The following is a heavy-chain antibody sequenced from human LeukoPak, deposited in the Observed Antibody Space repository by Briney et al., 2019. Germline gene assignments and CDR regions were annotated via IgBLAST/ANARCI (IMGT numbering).Heavy chain of an antibody. J-gene: IGHJ6*02. D-gene: IGHD5-18*01. CDR3: TRGPIHLWLHNGMDV. CDR1: GSTFGDDA. Sequence: GASLSIFCTTSGSTFGDDAMSWVRQAPGKGLEWVGFISSKAYRGTTEYAASVEDRFTSSRDDSKSIAYLQMDSMTSEDTAVYYCTRGPIHLWLHNGMDVWGQGTTIIVSS. V-gene: IGHV3-49*04. CDR2: ISSKAYRGTT.